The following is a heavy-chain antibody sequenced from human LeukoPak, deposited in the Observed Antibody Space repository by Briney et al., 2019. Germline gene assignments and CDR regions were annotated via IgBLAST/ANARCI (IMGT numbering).Heavy chain of an antibody. J-gene: IGHJ4*02. Sequence: KTGGSLRLSCAASGXTFRSYAVTWVRQAPGKGLEWVSSISSNSNYIYYSDSVKGRFTISRDNAKNSLYLQMNSLRAEDTAVYYCARGSAQWPHLDFDYWGQGALVTVSS. CDR2: ISSNSNYI. V-gene: IGHV3-21*01. CDR3: ARGSAQWPHLDFDY. CDR1: GXTFRSYA. D-gene: IGHD6-19*01.